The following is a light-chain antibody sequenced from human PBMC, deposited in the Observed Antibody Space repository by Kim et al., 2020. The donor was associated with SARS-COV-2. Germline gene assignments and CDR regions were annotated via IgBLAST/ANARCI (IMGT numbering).Light chain of an antibody. CDR3: AAWDDSLSGYV. CDR2: SNN. J-gene: IGLJ1*01. V-gene: IGLV1-47*02. Sequence: GQKVTISCSGSSSNIGSNYVYWYQQLPGTAPKLLIYSNNQRPSGVPDRFSGYKSGTSASLAISGLRSEDEADYYCAAWDDSLSGYVFGTGTKVTVL. CDR1: SSNIGSNY.